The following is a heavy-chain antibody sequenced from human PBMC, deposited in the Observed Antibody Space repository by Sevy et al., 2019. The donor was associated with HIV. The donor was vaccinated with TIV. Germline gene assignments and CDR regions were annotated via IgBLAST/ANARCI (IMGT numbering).Heavy chain of an antibody. CDR2: TYYRSKWYN. J-gene: IGHJ6*02. CDR1: GDSVSSNSAA. V-gene: IGHV6-1*01. CDR3: ARDPGYSSSWYGPRYYYYGMDV. Sequence: KQSQTLSLTCAISGDSVSSNSAAWNWIRQSPSRGPEWLGRTYYRSKWYNDYAVSVKSRITINPDTSKNQFSLQLNSVTPEDTAVYYCARDPGYSSSWYGPRYYYYGMDVWGQGTTVTVSS. D-gene: IGHD6-13*01.